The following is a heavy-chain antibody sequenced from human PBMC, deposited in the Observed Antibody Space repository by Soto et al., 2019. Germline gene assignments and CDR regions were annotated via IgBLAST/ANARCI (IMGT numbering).Heavy chain of an antibody. V-gene: IGHV3-21*01. Sequence: GSLRLSCAASGFTFSSYSMNWVRQAPGKGLEWVSSISSSSSYIYYADSVKGRFTISRDNAKNSLYLQMNSLRAEDTAVYYCARDFDGDGRLWFGEYYYYYYYGMDVWGQGTTVTVSS. J-gene: IGHJ6*02. CDR3: ARDFDGDGRLWFGEYYYYYYYGMDV. CDR2: ISSSSSYI. CDR1: GFTFSSYS. D-gene: IGHD3-10*01.